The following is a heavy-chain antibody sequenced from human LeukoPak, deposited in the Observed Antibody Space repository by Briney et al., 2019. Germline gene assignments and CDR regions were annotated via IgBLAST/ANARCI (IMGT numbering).Heavy chain of an antibody. CDR3: ARDRVVRGVIITAGTDY. CDR1: GFTFSSYS. J-gene: IGHJ4*02. D-gene: IGHD3-10*01. Sequence: GGSLRLSCAASGFTFSSYSMNWVRQAPGKGLEWVSSINSSSSYIYYADSVKGRFTISRDNAKNSLYLQMNSLRAEDTAVYYCARDRVVRGVIITAGTDYWGQGTLVTVSS. V-gene: IGHV3-21*01. CDR2: INSSSSYI.